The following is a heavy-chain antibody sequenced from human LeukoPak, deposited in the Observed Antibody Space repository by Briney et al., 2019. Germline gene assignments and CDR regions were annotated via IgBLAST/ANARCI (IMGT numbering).Heavy chain of an antibody. Sequence: GGSLRLSCAASGFTFSSYAMSWVRQAPGKGLEWVSAISGSGGSTYYADSVKGRFTISRDNSKNTLYLQMNSLRAEDTAVYYCAKDVLRFGELPYYFDYWGQGTLVTVSS. V-gene: IGHV3-23*01. CDR3: AKDVLRFGELPYYFDY. CDR1: GFTFSSYA. J-gene: IGHJ4*02. D-gene: IGHD3-10*01. CDR2: ISGSGGST.